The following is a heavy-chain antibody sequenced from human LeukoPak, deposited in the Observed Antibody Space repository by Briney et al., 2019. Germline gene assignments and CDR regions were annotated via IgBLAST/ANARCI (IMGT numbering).Heavy chain of an antibody. CDR1: GFTFSSYA. Sequence: GGSLRLSCAASGFTFSSYAMSWVRQAPVKGLEWVSAISGSGGSTYYADSVKGRFTISRDNSKNTLYLQMNSLRAEDTAVYYCAKDLTIFGVEYYYYGMDVWGQGTTVTVS. D-gene: IGHD3-3*01. J-gene: IGHJ6*02. CDR2: ISGSGGST. V-gene: IGHV3-23*01. CDR3: AKDLTIFGVEYYYYGMDV.